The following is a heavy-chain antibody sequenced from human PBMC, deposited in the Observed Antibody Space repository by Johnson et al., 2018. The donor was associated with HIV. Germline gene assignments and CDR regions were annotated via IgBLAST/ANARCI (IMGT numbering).Heavy chain of an antibody. J-gene: IGHJ3*02. CDR3: TGGRDLRAFDI. V-gene: IGHV3-49*04. Sequence: EQLVESGGGLVKPGGSLRLSCAASGFTFSNAWMSWVRQAPGKGLEWVGFIRSKAYGGTTEYAASVNGRFTISRDDSKSVAFLQMNSLKTEDTAVYFCTGGRDLRAFDIWGQGTMVTVYS. CDR1: GFTFSNAW. CDR2: IRSKAYGGTT. D-gene: IGHD2-21*02.